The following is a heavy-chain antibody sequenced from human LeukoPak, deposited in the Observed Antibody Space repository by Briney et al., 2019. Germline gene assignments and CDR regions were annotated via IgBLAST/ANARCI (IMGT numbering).Heavy chain of an antibody. J-gene: IGHJ4*02. CDR1: GGSISGSSYY. Sequence: SETLSLTCTVSGGSISGSSYYWGWIRQPPGKGLEWIGSIYYSGSTYYNPSLKSRVTISVDTSKNQFSLKLSSVTAADTAVYYCARQGYSYGGTDYWGQGTLVTVSS. D-gene: IGHD5-18*01. CDR3: ARQGYSYGGTDY. CDR2: IYYSGST. V-gene: IGHV4-39*01.